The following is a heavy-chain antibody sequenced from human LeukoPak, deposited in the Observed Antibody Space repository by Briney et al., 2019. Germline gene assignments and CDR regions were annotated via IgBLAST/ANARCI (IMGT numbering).Heavy chain of an antibody. CDR2: ISSSSSYI. CDR3: ARAVGTEPYSSSWYGDY. V-gene: IGHV3-21*01. D-gene: IGHD6-13*01. Sequence: GGSLRLSCAASGFTFSSHSMNWVRQAPGKGLEWVSSISSSSSYIYYADSVKGRFTISRDNAKNSLYLQMNSLRAEDTAVYYCARAVGTEPYSSSWYGDYWGQGTLVTVSS. CDR1: GFTFSSHS. J-gene: IGHJ4*02.